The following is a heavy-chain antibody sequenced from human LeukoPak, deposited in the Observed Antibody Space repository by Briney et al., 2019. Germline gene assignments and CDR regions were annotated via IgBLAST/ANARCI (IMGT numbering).Heavy chain of an antibody. D-gene: IGHD2-2*02. V-gene: IGHV1-69*05. CDR1: GGTFSSYA. J-gene: IGHJ4*02. CDR3: ARDGAYCSSTSCYTRGFDY. CDR2: IIPIFGTA. Sequence: ASVKVSCKASGGTFSSYAISWVRQAPGQGLEWMGGIIPIFGTANYAQRFQGRVTITTDESTSTAYMELSSLRSEDTAVYYCARDGAYCSSTSCYTRGFDYWGQGTLVTVSS.